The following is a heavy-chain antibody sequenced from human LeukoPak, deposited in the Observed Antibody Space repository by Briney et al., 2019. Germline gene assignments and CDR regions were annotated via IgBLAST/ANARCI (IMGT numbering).Heavy chain of an antibody. D-gene: IGHD1-1*01. Sequence: ASVKVSCKASGFVFTSYGFTWVRQAPGQGLEWMGWISANDGKTHYSEKHQGRVTMSTDTVTSTAYMELRSLRSDDTAVYYCARELHVERDDYWGQGTLVTVSS. CDR3: ARELHVERDDY. CDR2: ISANDGKT. J-gene: IGHJ4*02. CDR1: GFVFTSYG. V-gene: IGHV1-18*01.